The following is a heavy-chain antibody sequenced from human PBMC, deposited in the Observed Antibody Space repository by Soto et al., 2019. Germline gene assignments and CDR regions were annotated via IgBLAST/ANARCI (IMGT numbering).Heavy chain of an antibody. CDR3: AKAYADYDAFYI. J-gene: IGHJ3*02. Sequence: EVQLLESGGGLVQPGGSLRLSCAASGFTFSSYAMSWVRQAPGTGLEWVSAISGSGGSTYYADSVKGRFTISRDNSKNTLYLQMNSVRAEDTAVYSCAKAYADYDAFYIWGQGTMVTVSS. CDR1: GFTFSSYA. D-gene: IGHD4-17*01. CDR2: ISGSGGST. V-gene: IGHV3-23*01.